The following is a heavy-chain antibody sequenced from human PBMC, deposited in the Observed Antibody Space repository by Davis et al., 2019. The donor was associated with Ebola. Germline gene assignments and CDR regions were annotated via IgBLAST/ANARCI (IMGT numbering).Heavy chain of an antibody. CDR1: GFIFGDYA. J-gene: IGHJ4*02. Sequence: PGGSLRLSCRVSGFIFGDYALNWVRQAPGKGLEWVSTISKTSVYTYYAESVKGRFTISRDNAKNSLYLQMNSLRAEDTAVYYCAKLATVSPFDYWGQGTLVTVSS. CDR2: ISKTSVYT. D-gene: IGHD4-17*01. CDR3: AKLATVSPFDY. V-gene: IGHV3-21*01.